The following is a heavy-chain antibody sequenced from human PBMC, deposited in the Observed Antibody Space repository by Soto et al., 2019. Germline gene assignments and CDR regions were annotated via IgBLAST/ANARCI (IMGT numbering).Heavy chain of an antibody. D-gene: IGHD3-3*01. CDR1: GGSISSYY. V-gene: IGHV4-59*08. CDR3: ARLFIWSGKYLFDY. J-gene: IGHJ4*02. Sequence: SETLSLTCTVSGGSISSYYWSWIRQPPGKGLEWIGYIYYSGSTNYNPSLKSRVTISVDTSKNQFSLKLSSVTAADTAVYYCARLFIWSGKYLFDYWGQGTLVTVSS. CDR2: IYYSGST.